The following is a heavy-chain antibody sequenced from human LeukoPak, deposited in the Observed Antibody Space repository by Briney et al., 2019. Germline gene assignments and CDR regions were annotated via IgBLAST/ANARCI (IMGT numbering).Heavy chain of an antibody. CDR3: ARGASIAEPLTLGY. D-gene: IGHD6-6*01. J-gene: IGHJ4*02. V-gene: IGHV1-2*04. Sequence: ASVKVSCKPSGYTFTSYALSWVRQAPGQGLEWMGWINPNSGGTNYAQKFQGWVTMTRDTSISTAYMELSRLRSDDTAVYYCARGASIAEPLTLGYWGQGTLVTVSS. CDR2: INPNSGGT. CDR1: GYTFTSYA.